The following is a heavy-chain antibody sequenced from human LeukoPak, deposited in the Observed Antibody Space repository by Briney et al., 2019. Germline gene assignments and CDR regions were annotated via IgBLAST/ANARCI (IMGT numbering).Heavy chain of an antibody. V-gene: IGHV1-8*01. D-gene: IGHD3-10*01. CDR3: ARSRGNTMVRGANWFDP. CDR1: GYTFTSYD. CDR2: MNPNSGNT. J-gene: IGHJ5*02. Sequence: ASVKVSCKASGYTFTSYDIHWVRQATGQGLEWMGWMNPNSGNTGYAQKFQGRVTMTRNTSISTAYMELSSLRSEDTAMYYCARSRGNTMVRGANWFDPWGQGTLVTVSS.